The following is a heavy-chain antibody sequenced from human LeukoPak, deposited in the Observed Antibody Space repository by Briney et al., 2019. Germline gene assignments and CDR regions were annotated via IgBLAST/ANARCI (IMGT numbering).Heavy chain of an antibody. CDR1: GYSFTGCY. Sequence: ASVKVSCKASGYSFTGCYMHWVRQAPGQGLEWMGWINPNSGGTDYAQKFQGRVTMTRDTSISTAYMELSSLGSDDTAVYYCASLGMYRSSEHFDYWGQGTLVTVSS. CDR2: INPNSGGT. V-gene: IGHV1-2*02. D-gene: IGHD6-6*01. CDR3: ASLGMYRSSEHFDY. J-gene: IGHJ4*02.